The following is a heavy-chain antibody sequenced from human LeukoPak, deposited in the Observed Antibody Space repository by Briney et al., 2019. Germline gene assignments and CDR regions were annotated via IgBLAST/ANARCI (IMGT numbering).Heavy chain of an antibody. CDR2: ISHDETYK. V-gene: IGHV3-33*01. CDR3: ARDRDWLLYDY. D-gene: IGHD3-9*01. CDR1: GFLFSSYV. Sequence: GGSLRLFCAGSGFLFSSYVMHWVRQAPGKGLEWVAAISHDETYKYYADSLRGRVTISRDNSKNTLYLQMHSLRADDTAIYYCARDRDWLLYDYWGQGTLVTVSS. J-gene: IGHJ4*02.